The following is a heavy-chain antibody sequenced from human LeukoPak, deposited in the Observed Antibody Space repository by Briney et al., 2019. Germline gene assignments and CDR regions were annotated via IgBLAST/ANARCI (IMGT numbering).Heavy chain of an antibody. D-gene: IGHD3-22*01. CDR1: GFTFSSYA. J-gene: IGHJ4*02. Sequence: PGGSLRLSCAASGFTFSSYAMSWVRQAPGKGLEWVSAISGSGGSTYYTDSVKGRFTISRDNSKNTLYLQMNSLRAEGTAVYYCAKVGVGVVVVITDLSYWGQGTLVTVSS. V-gene: IGHV3-23*01. CDR3: AKVGVGVVVVITDLSY. CDR2: ISGSGGST.